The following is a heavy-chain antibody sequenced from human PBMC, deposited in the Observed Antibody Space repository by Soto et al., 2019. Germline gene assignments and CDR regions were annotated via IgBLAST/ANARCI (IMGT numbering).Heavy chain of an antibody. J-gene: IGHJ6*03. CDR1: GYTFTGYY. D-gene: IGHD1-20*01. CDR3: ARETRGDGITGTTDYYYYYMDV. Sequence: GESLKISCKASGYTFTGYYMHWVRQAPGQGLEWMGWINPNSGGTNYAQKFQGWVTMTRDTSISTAYMELSRLRSDDTAVYYCARETRGDGITGTTDYYYYYMDVWGKGTTVTVSS. CDR2: INPNSGGT. V-gene: IGHV1-2*04.